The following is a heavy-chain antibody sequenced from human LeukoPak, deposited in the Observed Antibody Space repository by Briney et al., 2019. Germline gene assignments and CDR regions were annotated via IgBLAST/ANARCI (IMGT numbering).Heavy chain of an antibody. J-gene: IGHJ4*02. D-gene: IGHD3-10*01. CDR2: IYYSGST. CDR3: AGRITMVRGEDY. CDR1: GGSISSSSYY. V-gene: IGHV4-39*01. Sequence: PSETLSLTCTVSGGSISSSSYYWGWIRQPPGKGLEWIGSIYYSGSTYYNPSLKSRVTISVDTSKNQFSLKLSSVTAADTAVYYCAGRITMVRGEDYWGQGTLVTVSS.